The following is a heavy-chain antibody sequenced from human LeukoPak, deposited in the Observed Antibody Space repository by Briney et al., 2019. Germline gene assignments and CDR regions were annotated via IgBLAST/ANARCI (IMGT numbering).Heavy chain of an antibody. V-gene: IGHV4-59*08. CDR2: IYYSGST. D-gene: IGHD3-22*01. J-gene: IGHJ4*02. CDR3: ARGITMIEFDY. Sequence: SETLSLTCTVSGGSISYYYWSWIRQPPGKGLEWIGYIYYSGSTTYNPSLKSRVTISVDTSKNQFSLKLSSVTAADTAVYYCARGITMIEFDYWGQGTLVTVSS. CDR1: GGSISYYY.